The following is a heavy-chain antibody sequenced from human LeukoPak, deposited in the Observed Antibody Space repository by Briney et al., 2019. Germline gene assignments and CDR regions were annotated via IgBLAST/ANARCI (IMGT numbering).Heavy chain of an antibody. D-gene: IGHD6-13*01. Sequence: SETLSLTCTVSGGSISSSSYYWGWIRQPPGKGLEWIGSIYYSGSTYYNPSLKSRVTISVDTSKNQFSLKLSSVTAADTAVYYCARESSAAAGTFYYYYYMDVWGKGTTVTVSS. J-gene: IGHJ6*03. V-gene: IGHV4-39*07. CDR3: ARESSAAAGTFYYYYYMDV. CDR1: GGSISSSSYY. CDR2: IYYSGST.